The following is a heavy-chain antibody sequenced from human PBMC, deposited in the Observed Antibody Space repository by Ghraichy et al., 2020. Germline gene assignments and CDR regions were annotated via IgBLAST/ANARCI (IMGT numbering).Heavy chain of an antibody. V-gene: IGHV3-30-3*01. CDR2: ISYDGSNK. Sequence: GGSLRLSCAASGFTFSSYAMHWVRQAPGKGLEWVAVISYDGSNKYYADSVKGRFTISRDNSKNTLYLQMNSLRAEDTAVYYCARSYGMDVWGQGTTVTVSS. J-gene: IGHJ6*02. CDR3: ARSYGMDV. CDR1: GFTFSSYA.